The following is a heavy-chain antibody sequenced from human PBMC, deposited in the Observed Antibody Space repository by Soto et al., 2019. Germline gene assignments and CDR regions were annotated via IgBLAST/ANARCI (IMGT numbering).Heavy chain of an antibody. CDR3: ATGDITMVLGVSAHYGMDV. Sequence: ASVKVSCKVSGYTLTELSMHWVRQAPGKGLEWMGGFDPEDGETIYAQKFQGRVTMTEDTSTDTAYMELSSLRSGGTAVYYCATGDITMVLGVSAHYGMDVWGQETTVTVSS. D-gene: IGHD3-10*01. CDR1: GYTLTELS. J-gene: IGHJ6*02. CDR2: FDPEDGET. V-gene: IGHV1-24*01.